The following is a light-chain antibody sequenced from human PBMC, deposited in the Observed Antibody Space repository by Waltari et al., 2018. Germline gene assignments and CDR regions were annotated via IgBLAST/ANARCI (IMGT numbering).Light chain of an antibody. V-gene: IGKV4-1*01. CDR2: WAS. CDR3: QQYSSIPYT. J-gene: IGKJ2*01. CDR1: QSVLYNSNNKNY. Sequence: DIVMTQSPDSLAVSLGERATINCKSSQSVLYNSNNKNYLAWYQQQPGRPPKLLIYWASTRESGVPDRFSGSGSGTDFTLTISSLQAEDVAVYYCQQYSSIPYTFGQGTKLEIK.